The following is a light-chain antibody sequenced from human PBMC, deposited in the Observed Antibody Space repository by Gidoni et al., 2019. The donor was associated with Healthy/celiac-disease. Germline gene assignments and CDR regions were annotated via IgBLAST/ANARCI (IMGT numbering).Light chain of an antibody. V-gene: IGLV3-19*01. CDR3: NSRDSSGNHVV. CDR1: SLRSYY. J-gene: IGLJ2*01. Sequence: SSELTQDPAVSVALGQTVRITCQGDSLRSYYASWYQQKPGQAPVLVIYGKNNRPSGIPDRFSGSSSGSTASLTITGAQAEDEADYYCNSRDSSGNHVVFGGGPKLTVL. CDR2: GKN.